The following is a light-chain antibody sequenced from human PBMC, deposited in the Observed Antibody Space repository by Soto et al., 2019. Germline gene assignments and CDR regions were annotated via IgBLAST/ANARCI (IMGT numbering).Light chain of an antibody. Sequence: DIVTTQSPDSLAVSLGERATINCKSSQSVLYNFNNKKYLAWYQQKPGQPPKLLIYWASTRESGVPDRFSGSGSGTDFTLTIGSLQAEDVAVYYCQQYYSIPITFGQGTRLEIK. V-gene: IGKV4-1*01. CDR2: WAS. CDR1: QSVLYNFNNKKY. J-gene: IGKJ5*01. CDR3: QQYYSIPIT.